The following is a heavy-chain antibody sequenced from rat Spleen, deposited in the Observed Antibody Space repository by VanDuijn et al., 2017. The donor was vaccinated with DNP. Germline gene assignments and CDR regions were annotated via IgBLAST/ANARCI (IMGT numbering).Heavy chain of an antibody. CDR3: VKDLRGGSAFDY. V-gene: IGHV4-2*01. CDR1: GFIFFDYW. Sequence: EVKLVESGGGLVQPGRSLKLSCAASGFIFFDYWMGWVRQAPGKGLEWIGEINKDSSRINYNTSLRDKFTISRDNVQNTLYLQMNSRRSEDTATYYCVKDLRGGSAFDYWGPGIMVTVSS. D-gene: IGHD1-11*01. CDR2: INKDSSRI. J-gene: IGHJ2*01.